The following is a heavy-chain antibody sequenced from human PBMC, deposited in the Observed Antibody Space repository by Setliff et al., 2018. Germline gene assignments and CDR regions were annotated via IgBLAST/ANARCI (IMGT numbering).Heavy chain of an antibody. Sequence: ASVKVSCKASGYTFSDYGITWVRQAPGQGLEWMGWISAYTGNAYYAHKLQDRVTMTTDTSTGTAYMELRSLRSDDTAVYYCARDPLYRENLSRVFDFWGQGTMVTVSS. V-gene: IGHV1-18*01. CDR1: GYTFSDYG. J-gene: IGHJ3*01. CDR2: ISAYTGNA. D-gene: IGHD3-16*02. CDR3: ARDPLYRENLSRVFDF.